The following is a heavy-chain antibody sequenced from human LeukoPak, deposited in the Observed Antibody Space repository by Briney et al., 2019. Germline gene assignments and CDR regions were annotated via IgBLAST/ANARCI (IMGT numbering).Heavy chain of an antibody. V-gene: IGHV4-30-2*01. D-gene: IGHD4-23*01. CDR3: ARVPDYGGILGAFDI. Sequence: TLSLTCTVSGGSISSGGYYWSWIRQPPGKGLEWIGYIYHSGSTYYNPSLKSRVTISVDRSKNQFSLKLSSVTAADTAVYYCARVPDYGGILGAFDIWGQGTMVTVSS. CDR2: IYHSGST. CDR1: GGSISSGGYY. J-gene: IGHJ3*02.